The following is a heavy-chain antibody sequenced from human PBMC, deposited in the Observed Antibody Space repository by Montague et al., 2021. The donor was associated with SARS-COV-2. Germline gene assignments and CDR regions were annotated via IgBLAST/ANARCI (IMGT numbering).Heavy chain of an antibody. Sequence: SLRLSCAASGFTFSSSEMNWVRQAPGKGLEWVSYISNSGRTIYYADSVKGRFTISRDNAKNSLYLQMNSLRAEDTAVYYCARSYYYDSSGYYPDAFDIWGQGTMVTVSS. J-gene: IGHJ3*02. D-gene: IGHD3-22*01. CDR3: ARSYYYDSSGYYPDAFDI. V-gene: IGHV3-48*03. CDR1: GFTFSSSE. CDR2: ISNSGRTI.